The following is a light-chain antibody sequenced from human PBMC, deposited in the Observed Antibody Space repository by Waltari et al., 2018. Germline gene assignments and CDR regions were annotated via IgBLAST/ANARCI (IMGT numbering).Light chain of an antibody. J-gene: IGLJ1*01. CDR2: KDN. CDR1: ALPKQY. V-gene: IGLV3-25*03. CDR3: QSGNSRGSYYV. Sequence: SYELTQPPSVSVSPGQTASITCSGDALPKQYVYWYQQKPGQAPVLMIYKDNERPSGIPERFSGSSSGTTVTLTISGVQAEDEADYYCQSGNSRGSYYVFGTGTKVTVL.